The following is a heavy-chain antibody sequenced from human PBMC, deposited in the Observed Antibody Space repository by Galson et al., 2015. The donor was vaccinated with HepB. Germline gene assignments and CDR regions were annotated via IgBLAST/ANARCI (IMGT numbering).Heavy chain of an antibody. V-gene: IGHV3-30*18. CDR2: ISFEGSTT. CDR3: AKDGAIAVAYFFDS. Sequence: SLRLSCAASGFTFRNYDMYWGRQAPGKGLEWVADISFEGSTTYYGDSVKGRFTISRDNSKNTRYLQMNSLRSEDTAVYYCAKDGAIAVAYFFDSWGQGTLVTVSS. CDR1: GFTFRNYD. D-gene: IGHD6-19*01. J-gene: IGHJ4*02.